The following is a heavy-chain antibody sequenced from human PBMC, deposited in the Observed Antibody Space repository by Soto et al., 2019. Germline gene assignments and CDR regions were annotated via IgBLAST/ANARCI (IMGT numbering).Heavy chain of an antibody. CDR3: VCDNGYSYGYNLDH. J-gene: IGHJ4*02. V-gene: IGHV4-59*01. D-gene: IGHD5-18*01. CDR1: GGSISSYY. Sequence: SETLSLTCTVSGGSISSYYWSWIRQPPGKGLEWIGYIYYSGSTNYNPSLKSRVTISVDTSKNQFSLKLTSVTAADTAVYYCVCDNGYSYGYNLDHWGKGSLVPVSS. CDR2: IYYSGST.